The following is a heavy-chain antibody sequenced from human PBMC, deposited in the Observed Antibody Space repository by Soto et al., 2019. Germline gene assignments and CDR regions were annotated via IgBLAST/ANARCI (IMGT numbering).Heavy chain of an antibody. D-gene: IGHD3-10*01. CDR1: GGSISSCC. CDR2: IDSSGGT. J-gene: IGHJ5*02. CDR3: AGPLFPSYNSGGGWFDP. V-gene: IGHV4-59*08. Sequence: QVQLQESDPGLVKPSETLSLTCTVSGGSISSCCWGWIRQPPGKGLEWIGTIDSSGGTNYNPSLKSRATISVDPAKNPSPRKLTPVNAADTAVYYCAGPLFPSYNSGGGWFDPWGQGTLVTVSS.